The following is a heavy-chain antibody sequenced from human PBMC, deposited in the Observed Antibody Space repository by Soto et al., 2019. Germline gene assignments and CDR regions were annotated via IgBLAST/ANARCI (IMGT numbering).Heavy chain of an antibody. CDR1: GFSFSDYT. D-gene: IGHD1-20*01. Sequence: EVHLVESGGGLGKPGGSLRLTCAGSGFSFSDYTMNWVRQAPGKGLEWGSSISRGSDYIFYADTVKGRFTISRDNARNSLYLQMSSLRAEDTAVYCCAKDSGCVNNACAYDPWGQGTLVSVSS. J-gene: IGHJ5*02. V-gene: IGHV3-21*01. CDR2: ISRGSDYI. CDR3: AKDSGCVNNACAYDP.